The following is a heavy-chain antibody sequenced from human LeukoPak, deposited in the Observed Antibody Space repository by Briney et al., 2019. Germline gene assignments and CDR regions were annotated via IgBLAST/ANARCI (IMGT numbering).Heavy chain of an antibody. D-gene: IGHD4-17*01. J-gene: IGHJ4*02. V-gene: IGHV3-15*01. CDR2: IKTKTDGETT. CDR3: IRVNDYGDYYDY. Sequence: PGGSLRLSCAASGFTFSNAWMGWARQAPGKGLEWLGRIKTKTDGETTDYAAPVKGRFSISRDDSKNTLYLQMNSLKTEDTAVYFCIRVNDYGDYYDYWGQGTLVTVSS. CDR1: GFTFSNAW.